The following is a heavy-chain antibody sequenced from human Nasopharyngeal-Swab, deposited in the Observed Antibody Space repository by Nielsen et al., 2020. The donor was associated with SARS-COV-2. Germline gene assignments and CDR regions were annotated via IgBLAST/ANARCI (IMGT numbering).Heavy chain of an antibody. D-gene: IGHD3-3*01. J-gene: IGHJ4*02. CDR1: GYIFTSYD. CDR3: SRHGVAEDY. Sequence: ASVKVSCKASGYIFTSYDISWVRQARGQGLEWMGWIGAYNGNTNYAQKFQDRVTMTTETSTRTIYMELRSLRSDDTAVYYCSRHGVAEDYWGQGTLVTVSS. V-gene: IGHV1-18*01. CDR2: IGAYNGNT.